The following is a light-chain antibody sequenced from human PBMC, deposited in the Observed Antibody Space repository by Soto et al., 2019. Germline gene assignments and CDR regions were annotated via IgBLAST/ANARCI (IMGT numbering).Light chain of an antibody. J-gene: IGLJ2*01. CDR2: EGS. Sequence: QSALAQPASVSGSPGQSITISCTGISTDVGSHDLVSWYKHPPGKAPKLIIYEGSQRPSGVSNRFSGSKSGNTASLTISWLQAEDEADYYCCSYAGSSAVLFGGGTKLTVL. CDR3: CSYAGSSAVL. CDR1: STDVGSHDL. V-gene: IGLV2-23*01.